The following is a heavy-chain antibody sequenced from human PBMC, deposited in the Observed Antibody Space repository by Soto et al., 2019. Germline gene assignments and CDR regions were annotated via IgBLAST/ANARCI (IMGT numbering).Heavy chain of an antibody. CDR2: IYSSGST. J-gene: IGHJ4*02. V-gene: IGHV4-61*02. Sequence: SETLSLTCTVSGGSVSSGDYYWSWIRQPAGKGLEWIGRIYSSGSTNYNPSLKNRVTISVDTPKNLFTLRLDSLTAADTAVYFCARDPLPYDNSGPDFDFWGQGILVTVSS. D-gene: IGHD3-22*01. CDR1: GGSVSSGDYY. CDR3: ARDPLPYDNSGPDFDF.